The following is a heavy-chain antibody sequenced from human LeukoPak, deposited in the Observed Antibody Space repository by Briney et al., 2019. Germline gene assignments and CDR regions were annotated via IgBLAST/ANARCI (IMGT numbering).Heavy chain of an antibody. D-gene: IGHD2-2*01. V-gene: IGHV3-30*18. CDR1: GFTFSSYG. CDR3: AKDLSRRDALLDY. Sequence: PGGSLRLSCAASGFTFSSYGMHWVRQAPGKGLGWVAVISYDGSNKYYADSVKGRFTISRDNSKNMLYLQMNSLRAEDTVVYYCAKDLSRRDALLDYWGQGTLVTVSS. CDR2: ISYDGSNK. J-gene: IGHJ4*01.